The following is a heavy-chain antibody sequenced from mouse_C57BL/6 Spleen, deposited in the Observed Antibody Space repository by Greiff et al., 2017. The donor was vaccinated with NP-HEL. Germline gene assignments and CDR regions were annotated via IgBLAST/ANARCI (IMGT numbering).Heavy chain of an antibody. CDR2: IDPSDSYT. D-gene: IGHD2-5*01. CDR3: ARPYSSPKGFAY. V-gene: IGHV1-50*01. J-gene: IGHJ3*01. Sequence: QVQLQQPGAELVKPGASVKLSCKASGYTFTSYWMQWVKQRPGQGLEWIGEIDPSDSYTNYNQKFKGKATLTVDTSSSTADMQLSSLTSEDSAVYYCARPYSSPKGFAYWGQGTLVTVSA. CDR1: GYTFTSYW.